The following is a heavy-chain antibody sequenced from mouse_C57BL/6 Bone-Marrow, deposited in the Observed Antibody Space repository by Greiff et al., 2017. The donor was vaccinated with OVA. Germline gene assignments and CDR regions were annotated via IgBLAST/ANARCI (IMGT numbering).Heavy chain of an antibody. V-gene: IGHV5-4*01. CDR2: ISDGGSYT. CDR3: ARGHYYGRRWDFDV. CDR1: GFTFSSYA. Sequence: EVQGVESGGGLVKPGGSLKLSCAASGFTFSSYAMSWVRQTPEKRLEWVATISDGGSYTYYPDNVKGRFTISRDTATNNLYLQLSHLKSEDTAMYYCARGHYYGRRWDFDVWGTGTTVTVSS. J-gene: IGHJ1*03. D-gene: IGHD1-1*01.